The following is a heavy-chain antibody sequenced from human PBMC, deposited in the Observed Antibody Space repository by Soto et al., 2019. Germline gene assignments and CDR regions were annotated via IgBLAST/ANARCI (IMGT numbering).Heavy chain of an antibody. CDR3: ARAYDYSSNWFDP. Sequence: QVQLQESGPGLVQPSGTLSLTCAVSGGSISSTNWWSWVRQPPGKGREWIGEIYHSGSTNYNPSLQSRVIISVDKSKNQFSLKLSSVAAADTAVYYCARAYDYSSNWFDPWGQGTLVTVSS. CDR1: GGSISSTNW. J-gene: IGHJ5*02. V-gene: IGHV4-4*02. D-gene: IGHD4-4*01. CDR2: IYHSGST.